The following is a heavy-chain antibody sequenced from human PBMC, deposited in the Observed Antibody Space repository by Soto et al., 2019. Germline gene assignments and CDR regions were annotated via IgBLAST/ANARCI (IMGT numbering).Heavy chain of an antibody. Sequence: EVQLVESGGGLVQPGGSLRLACTASGFTFSRYEMSWVRQSPGKGLEWISYISNTGATIYYADSVKGRFIICRDNANTCLYLQMNSLSAEETALYYCVRGQVPDNMAIRFWFDPWGQGTPVTVSS. CDR1: GFTFSRYE. CDR3: VRGQVPDNMAIRFWFDP. D-gene: IGHD1-1*01. V-gene: IGHV3-48*03. CDR2: ISNTGATI. J-gene: IGHJ5*02.